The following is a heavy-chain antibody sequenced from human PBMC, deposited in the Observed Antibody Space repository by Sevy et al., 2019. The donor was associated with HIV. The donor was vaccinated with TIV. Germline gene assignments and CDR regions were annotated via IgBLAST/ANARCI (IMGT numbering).Heavy chain of an antibody. V-gene: IGHV4-34*01. CDR2: IYHSGSI. CDR3: ARSYRRSLGFYS. CDR1: GGSFTGYY. J-gene: IGHJ4*02. Sequence: PSETLSLTCAVYGGSFTGYYWSWIRQPPGKGLEWIGEIYHSGSIYYNPSLKSRATISADTSNNQVSLSLSSVTAADSAIYYCARSYRRSLGFYSWGQGTLVTVSS. D-gene: IGHD3-16*02.